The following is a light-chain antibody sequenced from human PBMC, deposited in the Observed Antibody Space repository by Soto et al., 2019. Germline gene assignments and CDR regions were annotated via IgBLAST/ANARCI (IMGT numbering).Light chain of an antibody. CDR1: SSDVGGHNY. CDR2: DVT. Sequence: QSALTQPRSVSGSPGQSVTISCTGTSSDVGGHNYVSWYQQHPGKAPKLMIYDVTQRPSGVPDRFSGSKSDNTASLTISGLQAEDEADYYCCSHAANYVLFGGGTKLTVL. J-gene: IGLJ2*01. V-gene: IGLV2-11*01. CDR3: CSHAANYVL.